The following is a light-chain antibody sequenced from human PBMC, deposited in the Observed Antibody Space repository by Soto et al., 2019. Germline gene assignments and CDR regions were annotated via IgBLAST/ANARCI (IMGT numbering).Light chain of an antibody. CDR2: DVS. J-gene: IGLJ1*01. Sequence: QCALTQARSGSGSPGQSVTISCTGTSSDVGGYNYVSWYQQHPGKAPKLMIYDVSKRPSGVPDRFSGSKSGNTASLTISGLQAEDEADYYCCSYAGSYSYVFGTGTKLTVL. CDR1: SSDVGGYNY. CDR3: CSYAGSYSYV. V-gene: IGLV2-11*01.